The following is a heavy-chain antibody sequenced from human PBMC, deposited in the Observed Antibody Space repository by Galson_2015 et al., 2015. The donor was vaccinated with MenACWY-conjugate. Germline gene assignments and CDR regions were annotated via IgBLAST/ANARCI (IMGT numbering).Heavy chain of an antibody. D-gene: IGHD2-15*01. J-gene: IGHJ5*02. Sequence: SETLSLTCTVSGRPISSYYWSWIRQPPGKGLEWIGSIYYSGSTDYNPSLKSRVTISIDMSKNHFSLRLSSVTAADTAVYYCARDGYCSGVSCYGSSMYYWFDPWGQGTLVTVSS. CDR2: IYYSGST. CDR3: ARDGYCSGVSCYGSSMYYWFDP. CDR1: GRPISSYY. V-gene: IGHV4-59*01.